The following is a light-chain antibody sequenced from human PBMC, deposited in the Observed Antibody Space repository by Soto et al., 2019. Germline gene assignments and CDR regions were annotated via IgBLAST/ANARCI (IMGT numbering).Light chain of an antibody. CDR1: QGVSSY. CDR3: QQLNTYPPT. V-gene: IGKV1-9*01. J-gene: IGKJ1*01. Sequence: IQLTQSPSSLSSSVGAKVTVTCLASQGVSSYLAWYQQKAVKAPKLLIYAASTLRSWVPSRFSGSGSATDFTLTISSLRPDDFATYYCQQLNTYPPTFGQGTNVDI. CDR2: AAS.